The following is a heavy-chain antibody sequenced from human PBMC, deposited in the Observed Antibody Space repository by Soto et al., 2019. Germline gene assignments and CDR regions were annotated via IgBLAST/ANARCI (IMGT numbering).Heavy chain of an antibody. J-gene: IGHJ4*02. V-gene: IGHV3-15*07. CDR2: IKSKTDGGTT. Sequence: PGGSLRLSCAGSGCTFSNAWMNWVRQAPGKGLEWVGRIKSKTDGGTTDYAAPVKGRFTISRDDSKNTLYLQMNSLKTEDTAVYYCTTDPVTMIVVVPSSGWGQGTLVTVSS. CDR3: TTDPVTMIVVVPSSG. CDR1: GCTFSNAW. D-gene: IGHD3-22*01.